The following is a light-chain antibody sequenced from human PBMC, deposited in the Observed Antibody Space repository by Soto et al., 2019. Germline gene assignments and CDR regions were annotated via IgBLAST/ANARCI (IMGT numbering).Light chain of an antibody. J-gene: IGKJ2*01. CDR2: DTS. CDR1: QSVSSY. Sequence: EIVLTQSPATLSLSPGERATLSCRASQSVSSYSAWYQQKPGQAPRLLIYDTSNRATGIPARFSGSGSGTDFTITISGLEPEDFAVYYCQQRSNWQYTFGLGTRLEIK. CDR3: QQRSNWQYT. V-gene: IGKV3-11*01.